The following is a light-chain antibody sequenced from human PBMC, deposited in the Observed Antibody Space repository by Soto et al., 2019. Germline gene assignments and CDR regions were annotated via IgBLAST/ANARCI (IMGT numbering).Light chain of an antibody. J-gene: IGLJ1*01. CDR1: SSDVGSYNL. V-gene: IGLV2-23*02. CDR3: CSYAGSSTYV. CDR2: EVS. Sequence: QSVRTQPASLSGAPGQSITISCTGTSSDVGSYNLVSWYQQHPGKAPKLMIYEVSKRPSGVSNRFSGSKSGNTASLPISGLQAEDEADYYCCSYAGSSTYVFGTGTKVTVL.